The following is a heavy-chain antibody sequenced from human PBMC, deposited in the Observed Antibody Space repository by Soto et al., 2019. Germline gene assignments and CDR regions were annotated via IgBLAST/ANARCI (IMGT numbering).Heavy chain of an antibody. D-gene: IGHD3-9*01. CDR1: GGSFSGYY. Sequence: SETLSLTCAVYGGSFSGYYWSWIRQPPGKGLEWIGEINHSGSTNYNPSLKSRVTISVDTSKNQFSLKLSSVTAADTAVYYCARGPLLRYFDWLLSYYFDYWGQGTLVTVSS. CDR3: ARGPLLRYFDWLLSYYFDY. V-gene: IGHV4-34*01. CDR2: INHSGST. J-gene: IGHJ4*02.